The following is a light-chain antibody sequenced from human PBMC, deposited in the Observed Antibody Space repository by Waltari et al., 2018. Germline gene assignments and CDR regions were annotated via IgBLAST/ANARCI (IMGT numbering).Light chain of an antibody. CDR1: QSISSY. CDR2: AAS. J-gene: IGKJ4*01. V-gene: IGKV1-39*01. CDR3: QQSYSTPPT. Sequence: DIQMTPSPSSLSASVGDRVTITCRASQSISSYLNWYQQKPGKAPKLLIYAASSLQSGVPSRFSGSGSGTDFTLTISSLQPEDFATYYCQQSYSTPPTFGGGTKVEIK.